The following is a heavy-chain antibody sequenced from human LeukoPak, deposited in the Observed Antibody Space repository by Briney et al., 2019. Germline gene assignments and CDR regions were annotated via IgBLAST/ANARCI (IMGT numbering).Heavy chain of an antibody. CDR1: GGSISSYY. CDR3: ARESGGVGATYFDY. J-gene: IGHJ4*02. CDR2: IYYSGST. Sequence: SETLSLTCTVSGGSISSYYWSWIRQPPGKGLEWIGYIYYSGSTNYNPSLKSRVTMSVDTSKNQFSLKLSSVTAADTAVYYCARESGGVGATYFDYWGQGTLVTVSS. D-gene: IGHD1-26*01. V-gene: IGHV4-59*01.